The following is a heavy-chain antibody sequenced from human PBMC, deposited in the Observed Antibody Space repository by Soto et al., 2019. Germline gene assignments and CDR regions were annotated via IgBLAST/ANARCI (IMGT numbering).Heavy chain of an antibody. Sequence: GESLKISCQGSGYTFANYWIGWVRRMPGKGLELMGIIYPIESDARYSPSFQGQVIISADKSISTAYLQWSSLRASDTAIYYCARHGRSGGSSYSGWFDPWGQGTLVTVSS. D-gene: IGHD2-15*01. CDR3: ARHGRSGGSSYSGWFDP. J-gene: IGHJ5*02. V-gene: IGHV5-51*01. CDR2: IYPIESDA. CDR1: GYTFANYW.